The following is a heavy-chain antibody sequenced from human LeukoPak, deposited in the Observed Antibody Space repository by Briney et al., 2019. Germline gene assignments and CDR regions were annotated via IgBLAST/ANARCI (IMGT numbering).Heavy chain of an antibody. CDR3: ARSGTMVRGVRASRLYYFDY. V-gene: IGHV3-21*01. Sequence: SGGSLRLSCAASGFTFSSYSMNWVRQAPGKGLEWVSSISSSSSYIYYADSVKGRFTISRDNAKNSLYLQMNSLRAEDTAVYYCARSGTMVRGVRASRLYYFDYWGQGTLVTVSS. J-gene: IGHJ4*02. CDR2: ISSSSSYI. D-gene: IGHD3-10*01. CDR1: GFTFSSYS.